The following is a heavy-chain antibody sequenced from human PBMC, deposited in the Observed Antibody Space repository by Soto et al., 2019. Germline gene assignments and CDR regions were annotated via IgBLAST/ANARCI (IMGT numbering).Heavy chain of an antibody. CDR3: TRYSTPLLSAAVWCFDF. V-gene: IGHV1-2*02. Sequence: QVQLVQSGAEVKKPGASVKVSCKANGYTFTDYYIHWLRQAPGQGLEWVGWVNPNSGGTNNAQKFQDSVTMTRDTSISTASMELIRLTSYDTAVDYCTRYSTPLLSAAVWCFDFWGRGTLVSVSS. J-gene: IGHJ2*01. CDR2: VNPNSGGT. D-gene: IGHD1-1*01. CDR1: GYTFTDYY.